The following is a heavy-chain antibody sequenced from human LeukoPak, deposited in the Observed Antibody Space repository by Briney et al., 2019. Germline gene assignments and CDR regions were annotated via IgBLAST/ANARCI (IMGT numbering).Heavy chain of an antibody. V-gene: IGHV4-30-4*01. D-gene: IGHD5-18*01. CDR3: AREGVLKDTAMATRRYYGMDV. CDR2: IYYSGST. Sequence: SETLSLTCTVSGGSISSGDYYWSWIRQPPGKGLEWIGYIYYSGSTNYNPSLKSRVTISVDTSKNQFSLKLSSVTAADTAVYYCAREGVLKDTAMATRRYYGMDVWGQGTTVTVSS. J-gene: IGHJ6*02. CDR1: GGSISSGDYY.